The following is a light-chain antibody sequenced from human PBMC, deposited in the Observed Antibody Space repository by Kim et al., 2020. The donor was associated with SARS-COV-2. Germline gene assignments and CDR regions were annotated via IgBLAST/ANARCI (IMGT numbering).Light chain of an antibody. J-gene: IGKJ1*01. CDR1: QSLQHRKGYNY. CDR2: LGS. CDR3: MQALHTPPT. V-gene: IGKV2-28*01. Sequence: DIVMTQSPLSLSVTPGEPASISCRSTQSLQHRKGYNYVDWYLQKPGQSPQLLIYLGSNRASGVPDRFSGSGSGTDFTLRISRVEAEDVGLYYCMQALHTPPTFGQGTKVDIK.